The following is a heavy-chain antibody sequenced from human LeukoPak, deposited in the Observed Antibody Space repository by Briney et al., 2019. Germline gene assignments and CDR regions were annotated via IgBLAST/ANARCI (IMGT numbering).Heavy chain of an antibody. V-gene: IGHV1-8*01. CDR2: MNPNSGNT. J-gene: IGHJ4*02. CDR3: ARGWYTSSWQGDY. D-gene: IGHD6-13*01. Sequence: WASVKVSCKASGYTFTSYDISWVRQATGQGLEWMGWMNPNSGNTGYAQKFQGRVTMTRNTSISTAYMELSSPRSEDTDVYYCARGWYTSSWQGDYWGQGTLVTVSS. CDR1: GYTFTSYD.